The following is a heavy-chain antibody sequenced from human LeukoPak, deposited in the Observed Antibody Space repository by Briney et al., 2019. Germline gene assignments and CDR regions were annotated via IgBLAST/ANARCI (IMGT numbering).Heavy chain of an antibody. Sequence: LEWMGWINPNSGGTNYAQKFHGRVTMTRDTSITTASMELSRLRSDDTAVYYCARAGLLRWLRTGGPDYWGQGTLVTVSS. J-gene: IGHJ4*02. V-gene: IGHV1-2*02. CDR3: ARAGLLRWLRTGGPDY. D-gene: IGHD5-12*01. CDR2: INPNSGGT.